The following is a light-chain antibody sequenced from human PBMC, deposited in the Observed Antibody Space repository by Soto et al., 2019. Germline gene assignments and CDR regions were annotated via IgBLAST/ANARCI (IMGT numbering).Light chain of an antibody. J-gene: IGLJ1*01. CDR1: SSDVGAYTS. CDR2: EVN. Sequence: QSVLTQPASVSGSPGQSITISCTGTSSDVGAYTSVSWYQHHPDKAPKVMIYEVNKRPSGVSLRFSGSKSGNTASLTISGLQADDEAHYYCSSHISDNRSYVFGTGTKVTVL. CDR3: SSHISDNRSYV. V-gene: IGLV2-14*01.